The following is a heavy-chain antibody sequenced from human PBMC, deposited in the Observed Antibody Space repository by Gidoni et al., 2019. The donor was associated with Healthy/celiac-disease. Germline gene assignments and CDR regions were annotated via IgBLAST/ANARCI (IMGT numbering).Heavy chain of an antibody. J-gene: IGHJ3*02. V-gene: IGHV4-39*01. D-gene: IGHD1-7*01. CDR2: IYYSGST. CDR1: GGSLSSSSYY. CDR3: ASLQRLELDAVDI. Sequence: QLQLQESGPGLVKPSETLSLTCTVSGGSLSSSSYYWGWIRQPPGKGLEWIGSIYYSGSTYYNPSLKSRVTISVDTSKNQFSLKLSSVTAADTAVYYCASLQRLELDAVDIWGQGTMVTVSS.